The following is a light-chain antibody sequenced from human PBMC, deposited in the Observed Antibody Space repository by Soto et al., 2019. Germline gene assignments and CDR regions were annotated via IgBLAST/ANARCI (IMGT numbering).Light chain of an antibody. J-gene: IGLJ2*01. CDR3: ETWDSNTVV. V-gene: IGLV4-60*03. Sequence: QLVLTQSSSASASLGSSVTLTCTLSSGHSSYNIAWHQQQPGKAPRYLMKLEGSGSYNKGSGVPDRFSGSSSGADRYLTISHLQSEDEADYYCETWDSNTVVFGGGTKVTVL. CDR2: LEGSGSY. CDR1: SGHSSYN.